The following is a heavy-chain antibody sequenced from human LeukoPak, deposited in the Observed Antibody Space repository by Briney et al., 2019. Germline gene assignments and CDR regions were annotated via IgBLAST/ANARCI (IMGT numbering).Heavy chain of an antibody. CDR3: ARDDCSGGSCYSGYFDY. J-gene: IGHJ4*02. CDR1: GGSISSYY. CDR2: IYYSGST. D-gene: IGHD2-15*01. Sequence: IPSETLSLTCTVSGGSISSYYWSWIRQPPGKGLEWIGYIYYSGSTNYNPSLKSRVTISVDTSKNQFSLKLSSVTAADTAVYYCARDDCSGGSCYSGYFDYWGQGTLVTVSS. V-gene: IGHV4-59*01.